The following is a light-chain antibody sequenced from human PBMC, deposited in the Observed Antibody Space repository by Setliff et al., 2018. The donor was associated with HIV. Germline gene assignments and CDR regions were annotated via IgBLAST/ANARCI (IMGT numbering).Light chain of an antibody. CDR2: YVN. CDR3: WAYAGTYTYV. J-gene: IGLJ1*01. V-gene: IGLV2-11*01. Sequence: QSALTQPRSVSGSPGQSVTISCTGTSSDFGGSNYVSWYQQHPGKAPKLIIYYVNQRPSGVPDRFSGSKSGNTASLTTAGLQADDEADYYCWAYAGTYTYVFGTGTKVTVL. CDR1: SSDFGGSNY.